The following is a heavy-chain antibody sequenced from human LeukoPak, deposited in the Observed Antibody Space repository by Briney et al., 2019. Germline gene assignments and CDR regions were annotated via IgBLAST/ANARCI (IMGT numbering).Heavy chain of an antibody. V-gene: IGHV3-30-3*01. J-gene: IGHJ4*02. Sequence: GGSLRLSCVASGFTFRNYAMHWVRQAPGKGLEWVIVISSDGTTKYYADSVKGRFTISRDNAKNSLYLQMNSLRADDTAVYYCARIGAYGGRPVDCWGQGTLLTVSS. D-gene: IGHD4/OR15-4a*01. CDR2: ISSDGTTK. CDR1: GFTFRNYA. CDR3: ARIGAYGGRPVDC.